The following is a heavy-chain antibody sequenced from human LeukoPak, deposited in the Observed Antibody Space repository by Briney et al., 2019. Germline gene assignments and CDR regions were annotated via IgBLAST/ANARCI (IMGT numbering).Heavy chain of an antibody. CDR3: ATIAVTVLGDY. V-gene: IGHV1-2*02. D-gene: IGHD6-19*01. CDR1: GYTFTDYY. CDR2: INPKSGGT. Sequence: ASVKVSCKASGYTFTDYYIHWVRQAPGQELEWMGWINPKSGGTNYAQKFQGRVTMTRDTSISTAYMELSRLRSDDTAVCYCATIAVTVLGDYWGQGTLVTVSS. J-gene: IGHJ4*02.